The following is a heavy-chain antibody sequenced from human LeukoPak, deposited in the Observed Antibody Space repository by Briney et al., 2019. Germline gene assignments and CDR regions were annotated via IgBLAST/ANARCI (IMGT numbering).Heavy chain of an antibody. J-gene: IGHJ4*02. CDR3: ARGLAVAGAIIDY. D-gene: IGHD6-19*01. CDR2: ISSSSYI. CDR1: GFTFSSYS. Sequence: PGGSLRLSCAASGFTFSSYSMNWVRQAPGKGLEWVSSISSSSYIYYADSVKGRFTISRDNAKSSLYLQMNSLRAEDTAVYYCARGLAVAGAIIDYWGQGTLVTVSS. V-gene: IGHV3-21*01.